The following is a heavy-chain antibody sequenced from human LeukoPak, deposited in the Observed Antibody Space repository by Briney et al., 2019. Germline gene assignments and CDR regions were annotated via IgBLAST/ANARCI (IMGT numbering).Heavy chain of an antibody. D-gene: IGHD3-22*01. J-gene: IGHJ3*02. CDR3: ARATYYYDSSGSRGSDAFDI. CDR2: INPNSGGT. V-gene: IGHV1-2*02. Sequence: ASVKVSCKASGYTFTGYYKHWVRQAPGQGLEWMGWINPNSGGTNYAQKFQGRVTMTRDTSISTAYMELSRLRSDDTAVYYCARATYYYDSSGSRGSDAFDIWGQGTMVTVSS. CDR1: GYTFTGYY.